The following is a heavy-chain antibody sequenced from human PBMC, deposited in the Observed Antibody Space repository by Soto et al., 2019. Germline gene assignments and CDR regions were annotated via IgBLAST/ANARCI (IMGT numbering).Heavy chain of an antibody. D-gene: IGHD3-10*01. Sequence: EVQLVESGGGLIQPGGSLRLSCAVSGFTVSNNYMSWVRQAPGKGLEGVSVIYSGGYTAYGDSVKGRFTISRDNSKTPLFLQKKGLSADPSPVFSWAGPPGGGGYWGQGTLVTVSS. CDR2: IYSGGYT. CDR1: GFTVSNNY. J-gene: IGHJ4*02. CDR3: AGPPGGGGY. V-gene: IGHV3-53*01.